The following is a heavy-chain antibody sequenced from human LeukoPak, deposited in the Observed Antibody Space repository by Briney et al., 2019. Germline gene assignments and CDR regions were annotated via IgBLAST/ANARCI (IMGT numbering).Heavy chain of an antibody. Sequence: GGSLRLSCAASGFTFSSYAMSWVRQAPGKGLEWVSAISGSGGSTYYADSVKGRFTISRDNSKNTLYLQMNSLRDEDTAVYYCARDGYNSGWGPQWFDPWGQGTLVTVSS. CDR3: ARDGYNSGWGPQWFDP. J-gene: IGHJ5*02. D-gene: IGHD6-19*01. V-gene: IGHV3-23*01. CDR1: GFTFSSYA. CDR2: ISGSGGST.